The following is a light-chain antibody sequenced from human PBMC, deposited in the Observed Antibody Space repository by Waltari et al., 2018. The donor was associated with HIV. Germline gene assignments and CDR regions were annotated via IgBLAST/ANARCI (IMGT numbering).Light chain of an antibody. Sequence: DIHLTKSPPFLSASIVGRVHNACRATQGINSYLSWYQQKPGTAPKLLIYVASTLRSDVPSRFSGSGSGTEFTLTISNLQPEDSATYYCQQLNSYPLPFGGGTKVETK. CDR1: QGINSY. J-gene: IGKJ4*01. CDR2: VAS. CDR3: QQLNSYPLP. V-gene: IGKV1-9*01.